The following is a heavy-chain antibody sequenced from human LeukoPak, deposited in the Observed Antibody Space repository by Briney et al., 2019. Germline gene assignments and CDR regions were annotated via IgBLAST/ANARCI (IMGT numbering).Heavy chain of an antibody. D-gene: IGHD3-22*01. J-gene: IGHJ3*02. V-gene: IGHV4-59*08. CDR2: IYYSGST. Sequence: SETLSLTCTVSGGSTSSYYWSWIRQPPGKGLEWIGYIYYSGSTNYNPSLKSRVTISVDTSKNQFSLKLSSVTAADTAVYYCARNYDSSGYYSNDAFDIWGQGTMVTVSS. CDR1: GGSTSSYY. CDR3: ARNYDSSGYYSNDAFDI.